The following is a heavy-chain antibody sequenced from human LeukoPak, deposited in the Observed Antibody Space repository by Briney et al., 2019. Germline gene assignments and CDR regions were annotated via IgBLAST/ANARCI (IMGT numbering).Heavy chain of an antibody. D-gene: IGHD6-19*01. CDR2: INPRGST. Sequence: SETLSLSCGVSGGSFSSHYWTWIRQPPGKGLEWIGEINPRGSTNYNPSLESRVTVSADTSRNQLSLSLTSVTAADSAVYFCARGLRQGSAWSWGPKEKSYQYMDVWGTGTTVIVSS. CDR1: GGSFSSHY. CDR3: ARGLRQGSAWSWGPKEKSYQYMDV. V-gene: IGHV4-34*01. J-gene: IGHJ6*04.